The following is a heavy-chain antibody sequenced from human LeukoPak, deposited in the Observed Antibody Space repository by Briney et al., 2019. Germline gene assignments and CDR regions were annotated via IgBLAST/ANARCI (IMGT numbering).Heavy chain of an antibody. V-gene: IGHV4-34*01. CDR3: ARTGYYYGSGSYYFDY. CDR2: INHSGST. D-gene: IGHD3-10*01. CDR1: GGSFSGYY. Sequence: SETLSLTCAVYGGSFSGYYWGWIRQPPGKGLEWIGEINHSGSTNYNPSLKSRVTISVDTSKNQFSLKLSSVTAADTAVYYCARTGYYYGSGSYYFDYWGQGTLVTVSS. J-gene: IGHJ4*02.